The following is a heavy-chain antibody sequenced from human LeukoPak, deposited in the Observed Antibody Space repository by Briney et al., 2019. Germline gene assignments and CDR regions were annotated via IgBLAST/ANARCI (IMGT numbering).Heavy chain of an antibody. Sequence: SVKVSCKASGGTFSSYAISWVRQAPGQGLEWMGGIIPIFGTANYAQKFQGRVTITADKSTSTAYMELSSLRSEDTAVYYCARMTMIVVVSAVIGDAFDIWGQGTMATVSS. V-gene: IGHV1-69*06. J-gene: IGHJ3*02. D-gene: IGHD3-22*01. CDR1: GGTFSSYA. CDR2: IIPIFGTA. CDR3: ARMTMIVVVSAVIGDAFDI.